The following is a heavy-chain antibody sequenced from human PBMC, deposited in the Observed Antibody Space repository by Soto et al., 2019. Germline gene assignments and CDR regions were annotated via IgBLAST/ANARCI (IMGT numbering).Heavy chain of an antibody. CDR2: IYYSGST. D-gene: IGHD2-2*01. Sequence: SETLSLTCTVSGGSISSGDYYWSWIRQPPGKGLEWIGYIYYSGSTYYNPSLKSRVTISVDTSKNQFSLKLSSVTAADTAVYYCAREDYTAAKFDYWGQGTLVTVSS. CDR3: AREDYTAAKFDY. V-gene: IGHV4-30-4*01. CDR1: GGSISSGDYY. J-gene: IGHJ4*02.